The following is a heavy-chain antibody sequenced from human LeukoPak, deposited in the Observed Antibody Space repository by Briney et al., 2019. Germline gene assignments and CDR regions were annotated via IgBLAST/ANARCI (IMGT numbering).Heavy chain of an antibody. CDR3: ARDPPYYDILTGYYRYGMDV. Sequence: SEPLSLTCAVYGGSFSGYYWSWIRQPPGKGLEWIGEFNHSGSTNYNPSLKSRFTISGDKSKNQFSLKLSSVTAADTAVYYYARDPPYYDILTGYYRYGMDVWGQGTTVTVSS. J-gene: IGHJ6*02. CDR2: FNHSGST. V-gene: IGHV4-34*01. CDR1: GGSFSGYY. D-gene: IGHD3-9*01.